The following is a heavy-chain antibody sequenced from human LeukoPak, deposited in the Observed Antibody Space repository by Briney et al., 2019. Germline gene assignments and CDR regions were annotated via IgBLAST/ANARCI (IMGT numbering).Heavy chain of an antibody. D-gene: IGHD2-15*01. J-gene: IGHJ4*02. CDR3: ARVVASTSIDS. CDR1: GGSISTYY. V-gene: IGHV4-59*01. CDR2: MYNSGST. Sequence: PSETLSLTCTVSGGSISTYYWSWIRQPPGKGLQWIGYMYNSGSTNYNPSLKSRVTISVDTSKNQFSLKLSSVTAADTAVYYCARVVASTSIDSWGQGTLVTVSS.